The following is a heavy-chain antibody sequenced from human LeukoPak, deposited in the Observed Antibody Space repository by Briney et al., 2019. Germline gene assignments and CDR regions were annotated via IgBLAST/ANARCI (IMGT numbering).Heavy chain of an antibody. Sequence: SETLSLTCSVSGDSIATYYWSWIRQPPGKGLEWIGYISYSGSPYYNPSLKSRVTMSVDTSKNQFSLKLSSVTAADTAVYYCARRKGCSGGSCYGDTFDYWGHGTLVAVSS. CDR1: GDSIATYY. CDR3: ARRKGCSGGSCYGDTFDY. D-gene: IGHD2-15*01. J-gene: IGHJ4*01. CDR2: ISYSGSP. V-gene: IGHV4-59*08.